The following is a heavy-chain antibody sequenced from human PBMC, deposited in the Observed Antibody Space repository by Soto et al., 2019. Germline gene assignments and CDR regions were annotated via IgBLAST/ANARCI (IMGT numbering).Heavy chain of an antibody. V-gene: IGHV1-18*01. D-gene: IGHD3-9*01. Sequence: GASVKVSCKASGYTFTSYGISWVLQAPGQGLEWMGWISAYNGNTNYAQKLQGRVTMTTDTSTSTAYMELRSLRSDDAAVYYCARAPTIRYYDILTGYSLRYYGMDVWGQGTTVTVSS. J-gene: IGHJ6*02. CDR3: ARAPTIRYYDILTGYSLRYYGMDV. CDR1: GYTFTSYG. CDR2: ISAYNGNT.